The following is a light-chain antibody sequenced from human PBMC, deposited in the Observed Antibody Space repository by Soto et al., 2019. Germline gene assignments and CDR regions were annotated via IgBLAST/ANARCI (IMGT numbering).Light chain of an antibody. CDR2: DVS. CDR3: SSYTSSSTLGV. CDR1: SGDVGGYNY. V-gene: IGLV2-14*01. Sequence: QSVLTQPASVSGSPGQSIAISYTGTSGDVGGYNYVSWYQQHPGKAPKLMIYDVSNRPSGVSNRFSGSKSGNTASLTISGLQPQDEADYYCSSYTSSSTLGVFGTGTKVTVL. J-gene: IGLJ1*01.